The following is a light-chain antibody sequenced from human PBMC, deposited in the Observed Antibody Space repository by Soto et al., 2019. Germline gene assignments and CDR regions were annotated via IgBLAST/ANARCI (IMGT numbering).Light chain of an antibody. Sequence: EIVLTQSPATLSLSPGERATLSCGASQSVGSTNLAWYQQKPGLATRLLIYDASSRATGIPDRFSGSGSSTDFTLTISRLEHEDFAVYHCQQYGSSPFTFGPGTKVDIK. V-gene: IGKV3D-20*01. CDR2: DAS. CDR1: QSVGSTN. CDR3: QQYGSSPFT. J-gene: IGKJ3*01.